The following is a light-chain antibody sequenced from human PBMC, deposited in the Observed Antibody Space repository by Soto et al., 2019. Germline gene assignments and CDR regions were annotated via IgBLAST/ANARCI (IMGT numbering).Light chain of an antibody. CDR2: AAS. CDR1: PGISSY. Sequence: DIQLTQSPSFLSASVGDRVTISCRASPGISSYLSWYQHKPGKAPNLLISAASTLQSGVPSRFSGSGSGTEFTLTISSLQPEDFATYYCQQLNSYPLSFGGATNVDI. V-gene: IGKV1-9*01. J-gene: IGKJ4*01. CDR3: QQLNSYPLS.